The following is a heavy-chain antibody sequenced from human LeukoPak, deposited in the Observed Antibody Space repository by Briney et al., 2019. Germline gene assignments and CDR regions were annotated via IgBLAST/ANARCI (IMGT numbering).Heavy chain of an antibody. V-gene: IGHV4-31*03. D-gene: IGHD3-3*01. CDR1: GTXIXXGAXX. CDR2: IXYSGNT. J-gene: IGHJ4*02. CDR3: ARTITIFGALGYFDY. Sequence: SETLSLTCTVSGTXIXXGAXXWXXXRQXXGKXXXXXAYIXYSGNTYYNPXLKRRVTISVDTSKNQFSLKLSSVTAADTAVYYCARTITIFGALGYFDYWGQGTLVTVSS.